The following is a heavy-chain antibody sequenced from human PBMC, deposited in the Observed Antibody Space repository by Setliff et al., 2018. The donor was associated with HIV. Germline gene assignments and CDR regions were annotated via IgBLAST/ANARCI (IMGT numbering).Heavy chain of an antibody. D-gene: IGHD2-8*02. CDR2: VCQRGGI. CDR3: VRNYGWALGT. Sequence: PSETLSLTCAVSGDSINTPHCWSWVRQSLEKGLVWIGEVCQRGGINYNPFLWSRASISMDKPKNYFSLEMASMTAADTAVYFCVRNYGWALGTWGQGLLVTVSS. V-gene: IGHV4-4*02. J-gene: IGHJ5*02. CDR1: GDSINTPHC.